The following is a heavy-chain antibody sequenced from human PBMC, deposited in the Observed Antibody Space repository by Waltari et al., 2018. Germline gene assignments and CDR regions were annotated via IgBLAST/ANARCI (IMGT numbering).Heavy chain of an antibody. CDR2: IHRSGRN. Sequence: QLQLQESGPGLVKPSGTLSLTCTVSGDSITSHSWWSWVRQPPEKGLEWIGQIHRSGRNNYNPSLESRVTISLDTSNRQFSLKLTSTTAADTAVYYCARDRGIGLYFDSWGQGTVVTVSP. J-gene: IGHJ4*02. D-gene: IGHD1-26*01. CDR1: GDSITSHSW. CDR3: ARDRGIGLYFDS. V-gene: IGHV4-4*02.